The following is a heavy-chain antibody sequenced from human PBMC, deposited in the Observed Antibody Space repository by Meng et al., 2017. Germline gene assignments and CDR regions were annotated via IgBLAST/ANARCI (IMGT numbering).Heavy chain of an antibody. D-gene: IGHD3-22*01. CDR2: ISSSSSYI. Sequence: ETLSLTCAASGFTFSSYSMNWVRQAPGKGLEWVSSISSSSSYIFYADSVKGRFTISRDNAKNSLYLQMNSLRVEDTALYYCAKDWMSYFDSGGGGSFDYWGQGSLVTVSS. CDR3: AKDWMSYFDSGGGGSFDY. J-gene: IGHJ4*02. V-gene: IGHV3-21*04. CDR1: GFTFSSYS.